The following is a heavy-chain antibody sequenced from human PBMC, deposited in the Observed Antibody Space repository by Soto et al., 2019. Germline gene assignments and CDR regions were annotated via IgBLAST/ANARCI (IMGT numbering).Heavy chain of an antibody. V-gene: IGHV4-59*01. D-gene: IGHD1-26*01. CDR1: GGSMRSYY. CDR2: IDYSGDS. Sequence: QVQLQESGPGLVKPSETLSLTCTVSGGSMRSYYWSWIRQPPGKGLEWIGQIDYSGDSNYNPSLHSRVTVSVDMPKNQFSLRLRSVTAADTAVYYCASQAKWTHSVTFDYWGQGSQVTVSS. CDR3: ASQAKWTHSVTFDY. J-gene: IGHJ4*02.